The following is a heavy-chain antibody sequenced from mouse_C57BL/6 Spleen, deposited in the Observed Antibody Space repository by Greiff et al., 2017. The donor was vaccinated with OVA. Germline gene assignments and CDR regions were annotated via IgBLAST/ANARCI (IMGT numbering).Heavy chain of an antibody. Sequence: QVQLQQPGAELVKPGASVKLSCKASGYTFTSYWMQWVKQRPGQGLEWIGEIDPSDSYTNYNQKFKGKATLTVDTSSSTAYMQSSSLTSEDSAGYYCARTILSYTDYRGEGTTLTDSS. CDR3: ARTILSYTDY. CDR2: IDPSDSYT. CDR1: GYTFTSYW. J-gene: IGHJ2*01. V-gene: IGHV1-50*01. D-gene: IGHD2-12*01.